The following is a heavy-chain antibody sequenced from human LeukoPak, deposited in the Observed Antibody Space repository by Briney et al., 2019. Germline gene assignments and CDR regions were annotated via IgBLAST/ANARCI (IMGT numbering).Heavy chain of an antibody. CDR3: VRARGVVTPRYFVY. D-gene: IGHD2-21*02. CDR2: IIQDLSEE. V-gene: IGHV3-7*01. J-gene: IGHJ4*02. Sequence: GGSLRLSCTASGFTFSSYCMSWVRQAPGQGLEWVANIIQDLSEEYYVNSVKGRFTISTDKATHSTYLEVNSLRTEDPAVYYWVRARGVVTPRYFVYWGEGTLVTVSP. CDR1: GFTFSSYC.